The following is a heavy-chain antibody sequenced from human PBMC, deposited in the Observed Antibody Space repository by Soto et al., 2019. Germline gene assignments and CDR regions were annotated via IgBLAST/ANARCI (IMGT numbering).Heavy chain of an antibody. CDR3: ARAKKGIAAAENWFDH. Sequence: QVQLQESGPGLVKPSQTLSLTCTVSGGSISSGGYYWSWIRQHPGKGLEWIGYIYYSGSTYYNPSLTSRVTISVDTSKNQFSQKLSYVTAADTAVYYCARAKKGIAAAENWFDHWGQGNLVTVS. J-gene: IGHJ5*02. V-gene: IGHV4-31*03. CDR2: IYYSGST. D-gene: IGHD6-13*01. CDR1: GGSISSGGYY.